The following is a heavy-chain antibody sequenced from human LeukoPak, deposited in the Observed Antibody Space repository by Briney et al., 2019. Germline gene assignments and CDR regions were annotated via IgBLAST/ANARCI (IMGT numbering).Heavy chain of an antibody. V-gene: IGHV4-59*01. CDR3: ARGRMGATGDGYYYYGMDV. CDR1: GGSISGYY. J-gene: IGHJ6*02. Sequence: PSETLSLTCTVSGGSISGYYWSWIRQPPGKGLEWIGYIYYSGSTNYNPSLKSRVTISVDTSKNQFSLKLSSVTAADTAVYYCARGRMGATGDGYYYYGMDVWGQGTTVTVSS. D-gene: IGHD1-26*01. CDR2: IYYSGST.